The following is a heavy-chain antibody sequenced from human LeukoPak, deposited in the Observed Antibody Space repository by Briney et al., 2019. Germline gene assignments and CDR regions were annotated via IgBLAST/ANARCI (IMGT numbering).Heavy chain of an antibody. Sequence: GGSLRLSCAASGFTFTSYAMSWVRQAPGKGLEWVSGIDGSGGSTYYTDSVKGRFTISRDNSKTTLYLQMNILRAEDTAVYYCAKDKPSDYFAYYFDYWGQGTLVTVSS. V-gene: IGHV3-23*01. CDR2: IDGSGGST. CDR1: GFTFTSYA. CDR3: AKDKPSDYFAYYFDY. D-gene: IGHD3-22*01. J-gene: IGHJ4*02.